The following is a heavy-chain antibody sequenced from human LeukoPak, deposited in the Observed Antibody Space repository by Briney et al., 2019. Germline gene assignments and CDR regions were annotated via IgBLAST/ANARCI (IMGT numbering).Heavy chain of an antibody. J-gene: IGHJ5*02. V-gene: IGHV3-74*01. CDR3: ARDPTVRYFDWLLAGWFDP. CDR2: INSDGSST. Sequence: PGGSLRLSCAASGFTFSSYWMHWVRQAPGKGLVWVSRINSDGSSTSYADSVKGRFTISRDNAKNTLYLRMNSLRAEDTAVYYCARDPTVRYFDWLLAGWFDPCGQGTLVTVSS. D-gene: IGHD3-9*01. CDR1: GFTFSSYW.